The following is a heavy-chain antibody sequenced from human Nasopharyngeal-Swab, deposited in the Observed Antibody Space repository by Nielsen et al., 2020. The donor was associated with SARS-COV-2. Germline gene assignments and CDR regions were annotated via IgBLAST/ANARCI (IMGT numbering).Heavy chain of an antibody. D-gene: IGHD2-2*01. V-gene: IGHV1-46*01. J-gene: IGHJ4*02. Sequence: ASVKVSCKASGYTFTSYYMHWVRQAPGQGLEWMGINTPSGGSTSYAQKFQGRVTMTRDTSTSTVYMELSSLRSEDTAVYYCARGHSRIIVVVPWRKGYFDYWGQGTLVTVSS. CDR2: NTPSGGST. CDR1: GYTFTSYY. CDR3: ARGHSRIIVVVPWRKGYFDY.